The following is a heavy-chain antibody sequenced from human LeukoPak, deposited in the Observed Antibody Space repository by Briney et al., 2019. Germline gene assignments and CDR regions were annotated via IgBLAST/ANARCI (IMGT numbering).Heavy chain of an antibody. D-gene: IGHD2-2*01. V-gene: IGHV3-74*01. J-gene: IGHJ3*02. CDR3: ARVQYQLLWEDAFDI. CDR2: INSDGSST. Sequence: SGGSLRLSCAASGFTFSSYGMHWVRQAPGKGLVWVSRINSDGSSTSYADSVKGRFTISRDNAKNTLYLQMNSLRAEDTAVYYCARVQYQLLWEDAFDIWGQGTMVTVSS. CDR1: GFTFSSYG.